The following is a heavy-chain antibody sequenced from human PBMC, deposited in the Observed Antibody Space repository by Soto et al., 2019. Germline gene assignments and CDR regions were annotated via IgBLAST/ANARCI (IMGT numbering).Heavy chain of an antibody. CDR3: VRDLDGSGSYYTDY. Sequence: QIQLVQSGAEVKKPGASVKVSCKASGYIFLSYGLTWVRQAPGQGLEWMGWISPYTGNTKYAEKFQGGVTMTTDTSTYTAYMELRSLRSDDTAEYYCVRDLDGSGSYYTDYWGRGTLVTVSS. J-gene: IGHJ4*02. CDR1: GYIFLSYG. D-gene: IGHD3-10*01. CDR2: ISPYTGNT. V-gene: IGHV1-18*04.